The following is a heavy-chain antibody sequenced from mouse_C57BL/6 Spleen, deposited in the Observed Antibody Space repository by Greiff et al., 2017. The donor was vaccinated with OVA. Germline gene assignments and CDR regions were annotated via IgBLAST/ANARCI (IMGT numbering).Heavy chain of an antibody. D-gene: IGHD3-2*02. CDR2: INPGSGGT. V-gene: IGHV1-54*01. J-gene: IGHJ2*01. Sequence: QVQLQQSGAELVRPGTSVKVSCKASGYAFTNYLIEWVKQRPGQGLEWIGVINPGSGGTNYNEKFKGKATLTADKSSSTAYMQLSSLTSEDSAVYFWARSAGHGDYWGQGTTLTVSS. CDR1: GYAFTNYL. CDR3: ARSAGHGDY.